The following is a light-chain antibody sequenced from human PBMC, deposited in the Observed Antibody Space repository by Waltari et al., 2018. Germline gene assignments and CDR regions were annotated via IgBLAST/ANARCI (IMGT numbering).Light chain of an antibody. J-gene: IGLJ3*02. Sequence: QLVVTQSPSASAPLGASVKLTCTLSSGHSSNIVAWLQQRPEKGPRYLMKVNSDGSHIKGDDIPDRFSCSSSGAERYLTISSLQPDDEADYYCQTGGHGTWLFGGGTTLTVL. CDR3: QTGGHGTWL. V-gene: IGLV4-69*01. CDR1: SGHSSNI. CDR2: VNSDGSH.